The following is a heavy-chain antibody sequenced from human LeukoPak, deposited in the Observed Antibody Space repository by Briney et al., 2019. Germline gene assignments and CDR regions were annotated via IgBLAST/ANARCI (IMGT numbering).Heavy chain of an antibody. Sequence: GGSLRLSCAASGFTFSSYAMSWVRQAPGKGLEWVSAISGSGGSTYYADSVKGRFTISRDNSKNTLYLQMNSLRAEDMAVYYCAKDQSVWYDSSGAWGQGTLVTVSS. V-gene: IGHV3-23*01. D-gene: IGHD3-22*01. CDR1: GFTFSSYA. CDR3: AKDQSVWYDSSGA. J-gene: IGHJ5*02. CDR2: ISGSGGST.